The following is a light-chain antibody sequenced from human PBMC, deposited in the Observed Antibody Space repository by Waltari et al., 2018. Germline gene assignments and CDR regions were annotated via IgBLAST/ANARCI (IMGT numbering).Light chain of an antibody. CDR3: CSYAGIGTLT. V-gene: IGLV2-23*01. CDR2: EGN. Sequence: QSALTQPASVSGSPGQSITISCTGTSRDIGGSNLVPWYQHHPGKAPKIIIYEGNKRPSGVSYRFSGSKSGNTASLTISGLHTEDEADYYCCSYAGIGTLTFGGGTRVTVL. J-gene: IGLJ3*02. CDR1: SRDIGGSNL.